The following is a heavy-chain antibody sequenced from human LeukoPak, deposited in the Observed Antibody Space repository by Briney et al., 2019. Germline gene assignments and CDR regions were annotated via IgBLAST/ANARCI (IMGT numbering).Heavy chain of an antibody. CDR3: AGDSGDYSPDY. Sequence: GGSLRLSCAASSGLLFSSHGMHWVRQAPGKGLEWVALIWYDGSNKYYADSVRGRFTISRDNSKNTLYLQMNSLRAEDTALYYCAGDSGDYSPDYWGQGTLVTVSS. J-gene: IGHJ4*02. CDR1: GLLFSSHG. V-gene: IGHV3-33*01. D-gene: IGHD4-17*01. CDR2: IWYDGSNK.